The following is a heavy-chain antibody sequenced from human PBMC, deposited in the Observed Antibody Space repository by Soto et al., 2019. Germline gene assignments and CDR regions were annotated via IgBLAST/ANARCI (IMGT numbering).Heavy chain of an antibody. Sequence: EVQLVESGGGLVQPGGSLRLSCAASGFTFSSYDMHWVRQATGKGLEWVSAIGTAGDTYYPGSVKGRFTISRENAKNSLYIQMNSLRAGDTAVYYCAREYRYCSSTSCYGWAFDIWGQGTMVTVSS. D-gene: IGHD2-2*01. J-gene: IGHJ3*02. CDR3: AREYRYCSSTSCYGWAFDI. V-gene: IGHV3-13*01. CDR1: GFTFSSYD. CDR2: IGTAGDT.